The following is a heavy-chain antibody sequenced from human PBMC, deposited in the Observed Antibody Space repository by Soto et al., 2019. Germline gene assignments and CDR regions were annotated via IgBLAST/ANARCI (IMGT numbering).Heavy chain of an antibody. D-gene: IGHD1-7*01. V-gene: IGHV1-46*01. Sequence: ASVKVSCKASGYTFTSYYMHWVRQAPGQGLEWMGIINPSGGSTNYNPSLKSRVTISVDTSKNQFSLKLSSVTAADTAVYYCARSPLELLRGAFDYWGQGTLVTVSS. CDR3: ARSPLELLRGAFDY. CDR2: INPSGGST. CDR1: GYTFTSYY. J-gene: IGHJ4*02.